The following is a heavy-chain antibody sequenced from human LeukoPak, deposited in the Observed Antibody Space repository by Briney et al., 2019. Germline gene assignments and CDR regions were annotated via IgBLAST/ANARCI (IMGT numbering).Heavy chain of an antibody. Sequence: ASAKVSCKASGYTYTYYVVHWVRQAPGQRPEWMGLINAGNGDTKYSQNFQGRVTITRDTSASTAYMELSSLTSEDTALYYCARDDCGDTCYPGGYWGQGTLVTVSS. V-gene: IGHV1-3*01. CDR3: ARDDCGDTCYPGGY. CDR2: INAGNGDT. CDR1: GYTYTYYV. J-gene: IGHJ4*02. D-gene: IGHD2-21*01.